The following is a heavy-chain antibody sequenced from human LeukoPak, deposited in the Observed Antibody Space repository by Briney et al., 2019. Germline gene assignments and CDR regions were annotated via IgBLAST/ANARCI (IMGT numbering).Heavy chain of an antibody. J-gene: IGHJ3*02. CDR2: ISSSGSTI. D-gene: IGHD3-22*01. V-gene: IGHV3-48*03. Sequence: GGSLRLSCAASGFTFSSYEMDWVRQAPGKGLEWVSYISSSGSTIYYADSVKGRFTISRDNAKNSLYLQMNSLRAEDTAVYYCARRYYDSSGYYQPFDAFDIWGQGTMVTVSS. CDR1: GFTFSSYE. CDR3: ARRYYDSSGYYQPFDAFDI.